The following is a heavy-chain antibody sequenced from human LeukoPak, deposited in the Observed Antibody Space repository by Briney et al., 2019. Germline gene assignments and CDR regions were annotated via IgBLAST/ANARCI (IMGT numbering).Heavy chain of an antibody. CDR1: GGSISSYY. CDR3: ARVEGGYYDTPFDY. D-gene: IGHD3-22*01. CDR2: IYYSGST. Sequence: SETLSLTCTVSGGSISSYYWSWIRQPPGKGLEWIGYIYYSGSTNYNPSLKSRVTISVGTSKNQFSLKLSSVTAADTAVYYCARVEGGYYDTPFDYWGQGTLVTVSS. V-gene: IGHV4-59*01. J-gene: IGHJ4*02.